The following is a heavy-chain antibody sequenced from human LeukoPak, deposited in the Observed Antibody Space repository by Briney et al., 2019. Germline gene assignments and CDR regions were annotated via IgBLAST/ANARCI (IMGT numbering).Heavy chain of an antibody. V-gene: IGHV4-59*01. D-gene: IGHD5-18*01. CDR1: GVAISIYY. CDR2: IYYTLST. J-gene: IGHJ5*02. Sequence: SETLSLTCTVSGVAISIYYCSCVREPPRKGLGWSVYIYYTLSTHYNPSLKSRVTISVYTSKNQFSLKLSSVTAADTGVYYCASDRSGYSYRYRYHRLDRWGQRTLVTVSS. CDR3: ASDRSGYSYRYRYHRLDR.